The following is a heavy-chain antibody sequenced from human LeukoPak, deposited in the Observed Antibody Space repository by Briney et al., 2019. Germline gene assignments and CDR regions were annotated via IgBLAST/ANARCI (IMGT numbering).Heavy chain of an antibody. D-gene: IGHD3-16*01. J-gene: IGHJ4*02. Sequence: GASVKVSCKASGYSFTTSGIYWVRQAPGQGLEWMGWISSYNGNTKYAQNIQDRVTVTTDTSTSTAYMELRSLRSDDTAVYYCARDAGSYAMDYWGQGNLVTVSS. V-gene: IGHV1-18*01. CDR1: GYSFTTSG. CDR2: ISSYNGNT. CDR3: ARDAGSYAMDY.